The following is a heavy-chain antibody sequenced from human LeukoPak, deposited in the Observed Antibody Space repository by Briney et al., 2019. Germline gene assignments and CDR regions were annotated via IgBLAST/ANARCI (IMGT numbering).Heavy chain of an antibody. D-gene: IGHD5-12*01. CDR2: INQEGSEK. CDR3: ARDGGVSGYDLLDY. CDR1: GFTFSSLW. V-gene: IGHV3-7*01. Sequence: GGSLRLSCAASGFTFSSLWMTWVRQAPGKGLEWVANINQEGSEKYYVDSVKGRFTISRDSAKNSVYLQMNSLRVEDTAVYYCARDGGVSGYDLLDYWGQGTLVTVSS. J-gene: IGHJ4*02.